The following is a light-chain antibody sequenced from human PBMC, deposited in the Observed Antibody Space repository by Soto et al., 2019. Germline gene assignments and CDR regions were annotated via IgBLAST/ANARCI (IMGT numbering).Light chain of an antibody. V-gene: IGKV1-5*03. Sequence: DIQMTQSPSTLSASVGDRVTITCRASQSISDWLAWYQQKPGKAPKFLIYKASKLESGVPSRFSGSGSGTEFTLTISSVQPDDFATYYCQYYDSYSWTFGQGTKVEIK. J-gene: IGKJ1*01. CDR2: KAS. CDR3: QYYDSYSWT. CDR1: QSISDW.